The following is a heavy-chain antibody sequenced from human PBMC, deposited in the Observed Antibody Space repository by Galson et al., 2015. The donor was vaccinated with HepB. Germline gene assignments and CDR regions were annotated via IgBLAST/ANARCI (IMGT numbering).Heavy chain of an antibody. D-gene: IGHD3-10*01. CDR3: ARNPQGGEYYFRGMDV. CDR1: GGNFRSYT. J-gene: IGHJ6*02. Sequence: SVKVSCKASGGNFRSYTFSWVRQAPGQRLEWMGRIIPLHGVGDLAQNFQGRLKTSSDSSSTSVLETPPDTSTVYMELNNLKSEDTAVYYCARNPQGGEYYFRGMDVWGQGIRVTVSS. V-gene: IGHV1-69*02. CDR2: IIPLHGVG.